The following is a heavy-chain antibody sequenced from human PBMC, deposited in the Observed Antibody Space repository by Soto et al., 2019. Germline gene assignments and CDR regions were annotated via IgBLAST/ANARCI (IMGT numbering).Heavy chain of an antibody. CDR2: ISGSGGST. V-gene: IGHV3-23*01. CDR3: AKGFGYYDSSGYFDY. Sequence: GGSLRLSCAASGFTFSSYAMSWVRQAPGKGLEWVSAISGSGGSTYYADSVKGRFTISRDNSKNTLYLQMNSLRAEDTAVYYCAKGFGYYDSSGYFDYWGQGPLVTVSS. D-gene: IGHD3-22*01. CDR1: GFTFSSYA. J-gene: IGHJ4*02.